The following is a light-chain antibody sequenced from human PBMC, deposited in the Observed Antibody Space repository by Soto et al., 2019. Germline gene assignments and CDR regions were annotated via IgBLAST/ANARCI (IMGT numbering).Light chain of an antibody. V-gene: IGLV1-44*01. CDR2: NNN. Sequence: QSVLTQPPSASGTAWQRVTIACSGSSSNIGSTTVKWYQQLPGTAPKLLIYNNNQRPSGVPDRFSGSKSGTSASLAISGLQSEDEADYYCAAWDDSLNGVVFGGGTKLTVL. J-gene: IGLJ3*02. CDR1: SSNIGSTT. CDR3: AAWDDSLNGVV.